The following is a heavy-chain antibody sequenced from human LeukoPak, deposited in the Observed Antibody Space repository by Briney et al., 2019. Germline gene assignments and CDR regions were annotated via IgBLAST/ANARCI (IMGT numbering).Heavy chain of an antibody. D-gene: IGHD1-1*01. CDR2: TRGGGET. Sequence: GGSLRLPCAASGFSFSNYAMSGVGQAPARGPEGVSSTRGGGETFYADSVNGPFALSIHDSRKTVYIHLDTLRIEHTAIYNCDKASWISNADAVWWGHGAPGSVSS. CDR1: GFSFSNYA. V-gene: IGHV3-23*01. CDR3: DKASWISNADAVW. J-gene: IGHJ4*03.